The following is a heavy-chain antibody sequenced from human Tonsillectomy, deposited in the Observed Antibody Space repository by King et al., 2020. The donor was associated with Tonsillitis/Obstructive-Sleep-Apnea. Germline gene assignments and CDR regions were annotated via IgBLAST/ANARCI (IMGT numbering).Heavy chain of an antibody. J-gene: IGHJ6*02. Sequence: QLQESGPGLVKPSETLSLTCTVSGGSISSYYWSWIRQPAGKGLEWIGRIYTSGSTNYNPSLKSRVTMSVDTSKNQFSLKLSSVTAADTAVYYCARDPRIWSGYYFAYYYYGMDVWGQGTTVTVSS. D-gene: IGHD3-3*01. CDR3: ARDPRIWSGYYFAYYYYGMDV. V-gene: IGHV4-4*07. CDR2: IYTSGST. CDR1: GGSISSYY.